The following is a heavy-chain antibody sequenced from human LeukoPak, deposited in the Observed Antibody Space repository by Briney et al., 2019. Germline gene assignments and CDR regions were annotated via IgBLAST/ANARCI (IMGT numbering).Heavy chain of an antibody. CDR1: GFTFSNYW. CDR3: ARDFWGAYRVDYFDC. V-gene: IGHV3-7*01. J-gene: IGHJ4*02. D-gene: IGHD3-3*01. Sequence: SGGSLRLSCAAPGFTFSNYWMSWVRRAPGKGLEWVANIKQDGSETYYVDSVRGRFTISRDNAKKSLYLQMNSLRAEDTAVYYCARDFWGAYRVDYFDCWGQGTLVTVSS. CDR2: IKQDGSET.